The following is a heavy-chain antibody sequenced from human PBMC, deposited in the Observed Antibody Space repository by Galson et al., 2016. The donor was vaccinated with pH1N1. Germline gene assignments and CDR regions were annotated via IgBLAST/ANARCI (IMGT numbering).Heavy chain of an antibody. D-gene: IGHD3-3*01. J-gene: IGHJ4*02. CDR1: GDSISSYY. CDR2: LYHSHHSGTS. CDR3: ARETINYDRWSGHYDF. V-gene: IGHV4-59*01. Sequence: SETLSLTCTVSGDSISSYYWNWIRQAPGKGLEWIGYLYHSHHSGTSKYNPFLKSRVIISIDTSKSHFSLNLSSVTAADTAVYYCARETINYDRWSGHYDFWGQGTQVIVSS.